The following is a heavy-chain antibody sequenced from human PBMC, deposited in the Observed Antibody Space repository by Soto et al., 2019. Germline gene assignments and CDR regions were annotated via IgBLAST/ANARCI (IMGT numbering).Heavy chain of an antibody. CDR3: TAETALALGSFDI. CDR1: GFPFTNAY. J-gene: IGHJ3*02. Sequence: EVQLVESGGGLVKPGGSLRVSCAASGFPFTNAYMNWVRQAPGKGLEWVGRIKSRTNGETRDYAAPVKGRFTISRDDSENALYLQMDSLKADDTAVYYCTAETALALGSFDIWGHGAMVSVSS. D-gene: IGHD3-10*01. V-gene: IGHV3-15*01. CDR2: IKSRTNGETR.